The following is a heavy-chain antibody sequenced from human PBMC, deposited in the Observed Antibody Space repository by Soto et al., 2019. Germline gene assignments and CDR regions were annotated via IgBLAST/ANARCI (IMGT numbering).Heavy chain of an antibody. J-gene: IGHJ1*01. D-gene: IGHD2-2*01. V-gene: IGHV1-69*02. Sequence: GASVKVSCKASGGTFSSYTISWVRQAPGQGLEWMGRIIPILGIANYAQKFQGRVTITADKSTSTAYMELSGLRSEDTAVYYCARGIVVVPAAQSYTGGAEYFQHWGQGTLVTVSS. CDR2: IIPILGIA. CDR3: ARGIVVVPAAQSYTGGAEYFQH. CDR1: GGTFSSYT.